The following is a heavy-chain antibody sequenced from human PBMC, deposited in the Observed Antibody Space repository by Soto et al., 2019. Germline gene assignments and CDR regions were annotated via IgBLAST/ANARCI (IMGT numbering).Heavy chain of an antibody. CDR3: AKMSSENYYNPVFS. V-gene: IGHV3-11*01. CDR2: LSSSSNTI. CDR1: GFTFSDYY. J-gene: IGHJ4*02. D-gene: IGHD3-22*01. Sequence: QVQLVESGGGLVQTSGSLRIACVASGFTFSDYYMSWVRQAPGKGLVWVSCLSSSSNTIYYADSVKGRITISRDNAKNSVYLQMTSLRAEDTALYFCAKMSSENYYNPVFSWGQGTLVTVSS.